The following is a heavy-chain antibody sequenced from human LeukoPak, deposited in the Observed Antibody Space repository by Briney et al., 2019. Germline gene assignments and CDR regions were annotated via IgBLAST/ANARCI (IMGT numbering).Heavy chain of an antibody. CDR2: INHSGST. J-gene: IGHJ3*02. CDR3: ARGGDYGGNYDAFDI. D-gene: IGHD4-23*01. V-gene: IGHV4-34*01. Sequence: PSETLSLTCAVYGGSFSGYYWSWIRQPPGKGLEWIGEINHSGSTNYNPSLKSRVTISVDTSKNRFSLKLSSVTAADTAVYYCARGGDYGGNYDAFDIWGQGTMVTVSS. CDR1: GGSFSGYY.